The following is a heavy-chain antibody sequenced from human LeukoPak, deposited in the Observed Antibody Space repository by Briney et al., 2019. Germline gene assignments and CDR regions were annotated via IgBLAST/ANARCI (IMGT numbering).Heavy chain of an antibody. CDR3: ARDRGYCSGGSCYRWFDP. CDR1: GGSISSDC. CDR2: IYYSGST. V-gene: IGHV4-59*01. J-gene: IGHJ5*02. D-gene: IGHD2-15*01. Sequence: SSETLSLTCTVSGGSISSDCWSWIRQPPGKGLEWIGYIYYSGSTNYNPSLKSRVTISVDTSKNRFSLKLSSVTAADTAVYYCARDRGYCSGGSCYRWFDPWGQGTLVTVSS.